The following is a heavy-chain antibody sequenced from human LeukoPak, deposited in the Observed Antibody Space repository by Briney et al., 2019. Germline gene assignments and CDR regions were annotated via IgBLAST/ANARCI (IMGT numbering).Heavy chain of an antibody. V-gene: IGHV3-11*01. D-gene: IGHD6-13*01. Sequence: GGSLRLSCXAXRFTFSDYYMSWVRQAPGKGLAWVSYMSSGGSTISYADSVKGRFTISRDNAENSLYLQMNSLRVEDTAVYYWARGRESSSGSAPFASWAQGPLAPVPS. J-gene: IGHJ4*02. CDR3: ARGRESSSGSAPFAS. CDR1: RFTFSDYY. CDR2: MSSGGSTI.